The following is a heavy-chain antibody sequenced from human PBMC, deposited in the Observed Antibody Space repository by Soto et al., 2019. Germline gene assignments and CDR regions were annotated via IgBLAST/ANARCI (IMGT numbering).Heavy chain of an antibody. CDR3: AREYYDGIASYGLEC. V-gene: IGHV1-2*04. CDR2: INPNSGGA. D-gene: IGHD3-22*01. CDR1: GYTFTGYY. J-gene: IGHJ3*01. Sequence: QVHLVQSGAEVKKPGASVTVSCRASGYTFTGYYIHWVRQVPGQGLEWMGWINPNSGGANIAQKFQGWVTMTRDTPTTTTYKELSSLRSNDTAVYYCAREYYDGIASYGLECWGQGTMVTVAA.